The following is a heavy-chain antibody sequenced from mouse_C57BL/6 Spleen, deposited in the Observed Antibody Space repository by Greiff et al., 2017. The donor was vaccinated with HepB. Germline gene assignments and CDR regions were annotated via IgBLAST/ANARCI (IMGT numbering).Heavy chain of an antibody. CDR3: ARHGATVGATRYFDV. D-gene: IGHD1-1*01. CDR2: ISSGGSYT. V-gene: IGHV5-6*01. J-gene: IGHJ1*03. Sequence: EVHLVESGGDLVKPGGSLKLSCAASGFTFSSYGMSWVRQTPDKRLEWVATISSGGSYTYYPDNVKGRITISRDNATNTLYLQMSSLKSEDTAMYYCARHGATVGATRYFDVWGTGTTVTVSS. CDR1: GFTFSSYG.